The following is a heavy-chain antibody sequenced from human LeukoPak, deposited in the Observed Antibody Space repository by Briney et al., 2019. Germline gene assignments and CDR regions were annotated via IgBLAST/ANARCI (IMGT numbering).Heavy chain of an antibody. CDR1: GYTFTSYG. D-gene: IGHD6-13*01. CDR3: ARGIAAAGTGAFDI. CDR2: ISAYNGNT. Sequence: ASVKVSCKASGYTFTSYGISWVRQPPGQGLEWMGWISAYNGNTNYAQKLQGRVTMTTDTSTSTAYMELRSLRSDDTAVYYCARGIAAAGTGAFDIWGQGTMVTVSS. J-gene: IGHJ3*02. V-gene: IGHV1-18*01.